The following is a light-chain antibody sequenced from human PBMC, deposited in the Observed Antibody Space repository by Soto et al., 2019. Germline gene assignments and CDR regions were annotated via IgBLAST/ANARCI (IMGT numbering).Light chain of an antibody. Sequence: IVMTQSPATLSVSPGERVTLSCRVSQSVDSNFAWYQQRPGQAPRLLIYGASTRATDVPARFSASGSVTDFTLTISSLQPEDVAIYYGQKFTSAPCTFGVGTKVDI. V-gene: IGKV3-15*01. CDR2: GAS. CDR3: QKFTSAPCT. J-gene: IGKJ4*01. CDR1: QSVDSN.